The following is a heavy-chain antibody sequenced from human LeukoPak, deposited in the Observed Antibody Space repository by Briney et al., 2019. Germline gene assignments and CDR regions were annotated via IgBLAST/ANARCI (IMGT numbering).Heavy chain of an antibody. V-gene: IGHV4-39*07. Sequence: TSSETLSLTCIVSGGSISTNSYSWGWLRQPPGKGLEWIGSIYYSGSTYYNPSLKSRVTISVDTSKNQFSLKLSSVTAADTAVYYCVSRPSSGYYFYAFDIWGQGTMVTVSS. D-gene: IGHD3-22*01. CDR1: GGSISTNSYS. CDR3: VSRPSSGYYFYAFDI. CDR2: IYYSGST. J-gene: IGHJ3*02.